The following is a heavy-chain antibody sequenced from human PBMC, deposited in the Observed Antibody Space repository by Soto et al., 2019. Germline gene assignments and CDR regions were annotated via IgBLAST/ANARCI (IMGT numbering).Heavy chain of an antibody. D-gene: IGHD1-26*01. CDR1: GFTFSSYW. J-gene: IGHJ3*02. CDR2: IKEDGSEK. CDR3: ARGGRRSGSYADAFDI. Sequence: EVQLVESGGGLVQPGGSLRLSCAASGFTFSSYWMSWVRQAPGKGLEWVANIKEDGSEKYYVDSVKGRFTISRDNGKNSLYLQMTSLKSDDTAVYYCARGGRRSGSYADAFDIWGQGTMVTVSS. V-gene: IGHV3-7*03.